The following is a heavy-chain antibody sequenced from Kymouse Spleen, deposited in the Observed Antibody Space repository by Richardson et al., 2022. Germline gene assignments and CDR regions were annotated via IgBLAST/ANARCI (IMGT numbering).Heavy chain of an antibody. CDR2: ISWNSGSI. J-gene: IGHJ6*02. CDR3: AKDKIGFGESMDV. CDR1: GFTFDDYA. Sequence: EVQLVESGGGLVQPGRSLRLSCAASGFTFDDYAMHWVRQAPGKGLEWVSGISWNSGSIGYADSVKGRFTISRDNAKNSLYLQMNSLRAEDTALYYCAKDKIGFGESMDVWGQGTTVTVSS. V-gene: IGHV3-9*01. D-gene: IGHD3-10*01.